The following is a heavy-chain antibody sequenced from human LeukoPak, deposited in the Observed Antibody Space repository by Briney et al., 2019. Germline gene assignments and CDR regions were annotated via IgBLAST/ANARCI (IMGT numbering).Heavy chain of an antibody. CDR3: ARDLYYYDSSGYYWGFDY. CDR1: GGSISSYY. J-gene: IGHJ4*02. V-gene: IGHV4-38-2*02. CDR2: IYHSGST. D-gene: IGHD3-22*01. Sequence: SETLSLTCTVSGGSISSYYWGWIRQPPGKGLEWIGSIYHSGSTYYNPSLKSRVTISVDTSKNQFSLKLSSVTAADTAVYYCARDLYYYDSSGYYWGFDYWGQGTLVTVSS.